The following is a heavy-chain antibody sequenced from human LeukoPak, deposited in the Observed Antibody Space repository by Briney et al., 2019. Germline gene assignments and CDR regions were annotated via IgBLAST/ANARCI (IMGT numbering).Heavy chain of an antibody. CDR1: GGSISSSSYY. Sequence: PSETLSLTCTVSGGSISSSSYYWGWIRQPPGKGLEWIGSIYYSGSTYYNPSLKSRVTISVDASKNQFSLKLSSVTAADTAVYYCARAGSYYYYYMDVWGKGTTVTVSS. D-gene: IGHD3-10*01. CDR3: ARAGSYYYYYMDV. CDR2: IYYSGST. J-gene: IGHJ6*03. V-gene: IGHV4-39*01.